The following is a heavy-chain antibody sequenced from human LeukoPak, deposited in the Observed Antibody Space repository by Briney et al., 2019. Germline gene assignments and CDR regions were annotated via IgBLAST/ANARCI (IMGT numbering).Heavy chain of an antibody. D-gene: IGHD2-2*01. Sequence: GGSLTLSCAASGFTFSSYAMSWVRQAPGKGLEWVSAISGSGGSTYYGDSVKGRFTISRDNSKNTLYLQMNSLRAEDTAVYYRAKSSTSYYYYGMDVWGQGTTVTVS. V-gene: IGHV3-23*01. CDR1: GFTFSSYA. J-gene: IGHJ6*02. CDR3: AKSSTSYYYYGMDV. CDR2: ISGSGGST.